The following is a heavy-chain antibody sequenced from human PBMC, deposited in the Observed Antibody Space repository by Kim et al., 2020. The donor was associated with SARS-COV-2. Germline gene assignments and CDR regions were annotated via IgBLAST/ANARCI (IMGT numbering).Heavy chain of an antibody. V-gene: IGHV1-18*01. D-gene: IGHD3-9*01. J-gene: IGHJ4*01. Sequence: ASVKVSCKTSGYTFSYYHIAWVRQAPGENLQFVGWISTYDGHTKFGQKFQDRVTMSTDTSTTTAHMELRSLRSDDTAVFYCARVGAHPLVSPSDTGFYFD. CDR1: GYTFSYYH. CDR3: ARVGAHPLVSPSDTGFYFD. CDR2: ISTYDGHT.